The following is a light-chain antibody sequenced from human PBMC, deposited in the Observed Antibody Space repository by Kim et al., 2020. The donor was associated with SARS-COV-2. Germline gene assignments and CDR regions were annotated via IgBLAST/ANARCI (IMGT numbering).Light chain of an antibody. CDR3: STWDGILSGWV. CDR1: IDNVGIQG. V-gene: IGLV10-54*01. J-gene: IGLJ3*02. CDR2: RNN. Sequence: QAGLTQPPSVSGGLRQTATLTCTGNIDNVGIQGAAWLQQHQGRPPKLLSYRNNNRPSGISERFSASRSGNTASLTITGLQPEDEADYYCSTWDGILSGWVFGGGTKLTVL.